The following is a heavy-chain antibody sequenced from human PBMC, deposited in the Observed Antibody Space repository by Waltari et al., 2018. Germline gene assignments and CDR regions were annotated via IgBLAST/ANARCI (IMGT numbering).Heavy chain of an antibody. V-gene: IGHV3-74*01. J-gene: IGHJ4*02. CDR2: INSDGSST. Sequence: EVQLVESGGGLVQPGGSLRLSCAASGFTFFIYWMHWVRQAPGKGLVGGSRINSDGSSTSYADSVKGRFTISRDNAKNTLYLQMNSLRAEDTAVYYCARDAGGSFDYWGQGTLVTVSS. CDR3: ARDAGGSFDY. D-gene: IGHD3-10*01. CDR1: GFTFFIYW.